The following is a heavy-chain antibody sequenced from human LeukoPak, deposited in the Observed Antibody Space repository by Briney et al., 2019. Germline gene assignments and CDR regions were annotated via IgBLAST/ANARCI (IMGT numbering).Heavy chain of an antibody. CDR1: GGSISSSSNY. V-gene: IGHV4-39*01. CDR3: ERHSLPLPCIAAARSDY. CDR2: IYYSGST. Sequence: SETLSLTCTVSGGSISSSSNYWGWIRQPPGKGLKWIGSIYYSGSTYYNPSLKSRVTISVDTSKNQFSLKLSSVTAADTAVYYCERHSLPLPCIAAARSDYWGQGTLVTVSS. J-gene: IGHJ4*02. D-gene: IGHD6-13*01.